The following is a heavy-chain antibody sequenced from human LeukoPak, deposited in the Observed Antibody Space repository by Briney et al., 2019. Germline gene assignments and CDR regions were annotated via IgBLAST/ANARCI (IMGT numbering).Heavy chain of an antibody. Sequence: SETLSLTCAVYGGSFSGYYWSWIRQPPGKGLEWIGEINHSGSTNYNPSLKSRVTISVDTSKNQFSLKLSSVTAADTAVYYCARGIRKGYYDSSGYYRFDYWGQGTLVTVSS. CDR1: GGSFSGYY. CDR3: ARGIRKGYYDSSGYYRFDY. J-gene: IGHJ4*02. V-gene: IGHV4-34*01. CDR2: INHSGST. D-gene: IGHD3-22*01.